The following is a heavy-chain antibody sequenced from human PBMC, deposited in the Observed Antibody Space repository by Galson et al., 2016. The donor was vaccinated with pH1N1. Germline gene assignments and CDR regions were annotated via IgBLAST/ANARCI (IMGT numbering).Heavy chain of an antibody. V-gene: IGHV3-11*04. CDR1: GFTFGDYY. J-gene: IGHJ5*02. CDR2: ISPSGATQ. D-gene: IGHD4-17*01. Sequence: SLRLSCAASGFTFGDYYMGWIRQAPGKGLECLPYISPSGATQHYTDSVKGRFTIPRDNAKNSLFLQMNSLGAEETATYFCARDGGAFQMRFDPWGQGSLVTVSS. CDR3: ARDGGAFQMRFDP.